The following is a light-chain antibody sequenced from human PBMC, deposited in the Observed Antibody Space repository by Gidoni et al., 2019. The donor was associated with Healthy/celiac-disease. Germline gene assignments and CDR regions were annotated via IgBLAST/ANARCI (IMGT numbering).Light chain of an antibody. CDR1: QSVSRSY. Sequence: EIVLTQSPGTLSLSPGERATLSCRASQSVSRSYLAWYQQKPGQAPRLLIYGAASRAPGIPDRFSGSGSGTDFTLTISRLEPEEFAVYYCQQYGSPGVTFGGGTKVEIK. CDR3: QQYGSPGVT. J-gene: IGKJ4*01. CDR2: GAA. V-gene: IGKV3-20*01.